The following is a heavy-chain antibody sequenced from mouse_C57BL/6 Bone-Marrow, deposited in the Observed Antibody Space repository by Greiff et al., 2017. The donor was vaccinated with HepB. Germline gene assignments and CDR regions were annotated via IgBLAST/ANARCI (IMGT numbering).Heavy chain of an antibody. CDR2: IWTGGGT. CDR3: ASGWLLRYWYFDV. V-gene: IGHV2-9-1*01. Sequence: VHLVESGPGLVAPSQSLSITCTVSGFSLTSYAISWVRQPPGKGLEWLGVIWTGGGTNYNSALKSRLSISKDNSKSQVFLKMNSLQTDDTAMYYCASGWLLRYWYFDVWGTGTTVTVSS. J-gene: IGHJ1*03. CDR1: GFSLTSYA. D-gene: IGHD2-3*01.